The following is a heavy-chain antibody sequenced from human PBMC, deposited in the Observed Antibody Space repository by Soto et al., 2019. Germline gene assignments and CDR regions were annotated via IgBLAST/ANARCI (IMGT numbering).Heavy chain of an antibody. Sequence: EVQLVESGGGLVKPGGSLRLSCAASGFTFSKYSMNWVRQAPGKGLECVSSINSGSVYVNYTDSVKGRFTISRDDAKNLVYLQMNSLRAEDTAVYYCARDYVDYWGGRYFDYWGQGILVTVSS. CDR3: ARDYVDYWGGRYFDY. D-gene: IGHD4-17*01. V-gene: IGHV3-21*01. J-gene: IGHJ4*02. CDR2: INSGSVYV. CDR1: GFTFSKYS.